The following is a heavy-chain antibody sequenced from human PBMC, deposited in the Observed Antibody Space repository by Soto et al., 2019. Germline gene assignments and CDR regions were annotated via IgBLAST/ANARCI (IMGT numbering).Heavy chain of an antibody. D-gene: IGHD6-19*01. Sequence: QVQLQESGPGVVEPSGTLSLTCGVSGGTIRSPDWWTWVRQPPGKGLEWIGEIFQSGSTNYTPSLESRVTRSVDKSKNQFSLTLTSVTAADTAVYFCARGRGRYSSGWSWFDPWGQGILVTVSS. CDR1: GGTIRSPDW. CDR3: ARGRGRYSSGWSWFDP. J-gene: IGHJ5*02. CDR2: IFQSGST. V-gene: IGHV4-4*02.